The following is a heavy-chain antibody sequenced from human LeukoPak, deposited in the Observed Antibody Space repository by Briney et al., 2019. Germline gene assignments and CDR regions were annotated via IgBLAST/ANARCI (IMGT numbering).Heavy chain of an antibody. CDR3: ARGLRWFRPFDY. CDR2: IYSGGST. CDR1: GFTVSSNY. J-gene: IGHJ4*02. D-gene: IGHD4-23*01. Sequence: GGSLRLSCAASGFTVSSNYMSWVRQAPGKGLEWVSVIYSGGSTYYADSIKGRFTISRDNSKNTLYLQMNSLGAEDTAIYYRARGLRWFRPFDYWGQGTLVTVSS. V-gene: IGHV3-53*01.